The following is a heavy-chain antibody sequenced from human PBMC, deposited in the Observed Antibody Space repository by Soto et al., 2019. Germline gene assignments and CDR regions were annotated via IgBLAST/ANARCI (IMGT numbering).Heavy chain of an antibody. Sequence: QVQLQESGPGLVKPSETLSLTCTVSGGSINTYYWSWIRQPPGKGLEWIGYIYYSGSTNYNPSLESRVTMSVATSNNQFSLKLSSVTAADTAVYYCARRGKEQPPLYYYYGLDVWGQGTTVTVSS. CDR1: GGSINTYY. CDR3: ARRGKEQPPLYYYYGLDV. D-gene: IGHD6-13*01. J-gene: IGHJ6*02. CDR2: IYYSGST. V-gene: IGHV4-59*01.